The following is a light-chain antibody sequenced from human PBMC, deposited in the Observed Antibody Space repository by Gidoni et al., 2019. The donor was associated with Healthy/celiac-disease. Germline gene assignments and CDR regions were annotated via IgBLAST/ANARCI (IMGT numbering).Light chain of an antibody. Sequence: IVLTQSPATLSLSPGESATLSCRASQSVSSYLAWYQQKPGQAPRLLIYDASNRATGIPARFSGSGSGTDFTLTISSLEPEDFAVYYCQQRSNWPPKLTFGGGTKVEIK. CDR1: QSVSSY. CDR3: QQRSNWPPKLT. J-gene: IGKJ4*01. V-gene: IGKV3-11*01. CDR2: DAS.